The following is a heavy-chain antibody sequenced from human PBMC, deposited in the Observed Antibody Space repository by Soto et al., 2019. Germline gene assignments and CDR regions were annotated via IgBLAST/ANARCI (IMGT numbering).Heavy chain of an antibody. CDR3: AERGVDTFGLSY. Sequence: EVQLVESGGGLVQPGGSLRLSCAVSGFTFSSFWMHWVRQAPGEGLVWVSRINTDGSSTSYADSVKGRFTISRDNAKNTLYLQMNMMRVEDTVMYYWAERGVDTFGLSYWGQGTLVTVSS. CDR1: GFTFSSFW. CDR2: INTDGSST. V-gene: IGHV3-74*01. J-gene: IGHJ4*02. D-gene: IGHD3-10*01.